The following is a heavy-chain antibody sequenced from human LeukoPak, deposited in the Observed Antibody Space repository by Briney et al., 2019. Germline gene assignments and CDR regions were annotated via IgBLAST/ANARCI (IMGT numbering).Heavy chain of an antibody. V-gene: IGHV4-59*01. D-gene: IGHD6-19*01. CDR2: IYYSGST. CDR3: AIFHSSGWYYFDY. J-gene: IGHJ4*02. CDR1: GGSISSYY. Sequence: SETLSLTCTVSGGSISSYYLSWIRQPPGKGLEWIGYIYYSGSTNYNPSLKSRVTISVDTSKNQFSLKLSSVSAAYTAVYYCAIFHSSGWYYFDYWGQGTLVTVSS.